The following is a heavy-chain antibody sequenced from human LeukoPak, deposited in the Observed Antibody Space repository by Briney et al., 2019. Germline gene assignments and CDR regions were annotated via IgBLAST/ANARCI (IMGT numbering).Heavy chain of an antibody. D-gene: IGHD5-24*01. CDR3: ARAIRDGYPFDY. CDR2: IIPIFGTA. J-gene: IGHJ4*02. Sequence: GASVNVSCKVSGGTFSSYASSWVRQDPGQGLEWVGGIIPIFGTANYAQKFQGRVTITADESTSTAYMELSSLRSEDTAVYYCARAIRDGYPFDYWGQGTLVTVSS. V-gene: IGHV1-69*13. CDR1: GGTFSSYA.